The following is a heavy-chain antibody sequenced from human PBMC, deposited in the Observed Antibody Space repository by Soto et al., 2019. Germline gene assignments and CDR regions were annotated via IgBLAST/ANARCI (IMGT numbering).Heavy chain of an antibody. CDR3: SRVSPTWDSRGRGEYLQH. CDR1: GSSISSTDYY. J-gene: IGHJ1*01. CDR2: IYYSGSA. D-gene: IGHD6-19*01. Sequence: SETLSLTCPVSGSSISSTDYYWHWIRKHPGKGLEWIGYIYYSGSAYYTPSLKSRVTISVDTSKNHFSLKLTSVTSADTAVYYCSRVSPTWDSRGRGEYLQHWSQGTLVTVAS. V-gene: IGHV4-30-4*02.